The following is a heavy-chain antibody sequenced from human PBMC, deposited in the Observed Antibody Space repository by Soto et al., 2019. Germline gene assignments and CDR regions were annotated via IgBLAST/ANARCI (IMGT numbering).Heavy chain of an antibody. CDR1: ELTSRRNA. CDR2: IWYDGTHK. V-gene: IGHV3-33*01. CDR3: ARDPVAPTATGEAAHPTDY. J-gene: IGHJ4*02. D-gene: IGHD3-16*01. Sequence: GGSWRLPWDASELTSRRNAMHGFRRLPGKGLKWVALIWYDGTHKYYADSVKGRFTISRDNSKNTVDLQANSLRVEDTAMYYCARDPVAPTATGEAAHPTDYWGQGALVTVSS.